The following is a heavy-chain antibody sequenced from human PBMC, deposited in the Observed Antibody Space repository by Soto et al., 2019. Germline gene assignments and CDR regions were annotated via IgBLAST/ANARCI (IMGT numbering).Heavy chain of an antibody. J-gene: IGHJ6*02. V-gene: IGHV3-23*01. Sequence: GGSLRLSCAASGFFFSSYAMSWVRQAPGKGLEWVSGIGGSGGYKSYADSVKGRFTISRDNSKNTLYLQMNSLRAEDTAVYYCARVVVPAAMDYYYGMDVWGQGTTVTVSS. CDR2: IGGSGGYK. D-gene: IGHD2-2*01. CDR3: ARVVVPAAMDYYYGMDV. CDR1: GFFFSSYA.